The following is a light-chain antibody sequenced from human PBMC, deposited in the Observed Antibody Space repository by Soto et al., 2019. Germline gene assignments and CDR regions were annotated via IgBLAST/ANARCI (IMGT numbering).Light chain of an antibody. CDR1: SSNIGSIT. CDR2: SNN. V-gene: IGLV1-44*01. Sequence: QSVLTQPPSASGTPGQRVTISCSGSSSNIGSITVNWYQQLPGTAPKLLIYSNNQRPSGVPDRFSGSKSGTSASLAISGLQSEDEADYYCAAWDDSLNGLWVFGGGTQLTVL. CDR3: AAWDDSLNGLWV. J-gene: IGLJ3*02.